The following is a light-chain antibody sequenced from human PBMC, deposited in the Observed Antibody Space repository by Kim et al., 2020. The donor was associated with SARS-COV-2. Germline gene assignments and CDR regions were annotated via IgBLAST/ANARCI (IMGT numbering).Light chain of an antibody. CDR3: LQHNRYPRT. Sequence: ASLGDRVTITCRASEGIKNDLGWYQQKPGKAPKCLIYAASILQSGVPSRFSGSGSGTEFTLTINSLQPEDFATYYCLQHNRYPRTFGQGTKVEIK. J-gene: IGKJ1*01. V-gene: IGKV1-17*01. CDR1: EGIKND. CDR2: AAS.